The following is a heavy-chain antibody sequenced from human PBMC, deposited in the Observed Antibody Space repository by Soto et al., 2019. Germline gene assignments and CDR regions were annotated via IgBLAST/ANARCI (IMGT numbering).Heavy chain of an antibody. V-gene: IGHV3-33*01. CDR2: IWYDGSNK. CDR1: GFTFSSYG. D-gene: IGHD3-9*01. CDR3: ARKEYFDWLPDY. Sequence: GGSLRLSCAASGFTFSSYGMHWVRQAPGKGLEWVAVIWYDGSNKYYADSVKGRFTISRDNSKNTLYLQMNSMRAEDTAVYYCARKEYFDWLPDYWGQGTLVTVSS. J-gene: IGHJ4*02.